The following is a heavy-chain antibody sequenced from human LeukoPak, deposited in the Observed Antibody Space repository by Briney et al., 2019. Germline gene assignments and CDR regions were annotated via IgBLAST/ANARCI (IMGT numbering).Heavy chain of an antibody. V-gene: IGHV4-59*01. CDR3: ARTTEGYCRGRSCYSYYYYMDV. J-gene: IGHJ6*03. CDR1: GGSISSYY. CDR2: IYYSGST. D-gene: IGHD2-15*01. Sequence: SETLSLTCTVSGGSISSYYWSWIRQPPGKGLEWIGDIYYSGSTNYNPSLKSRVTISVDTSKNQFSLKLSSVTAADTAVYYCARTTEGYCRGRSCYSYYYYMDVWGKGTTVTVSS.